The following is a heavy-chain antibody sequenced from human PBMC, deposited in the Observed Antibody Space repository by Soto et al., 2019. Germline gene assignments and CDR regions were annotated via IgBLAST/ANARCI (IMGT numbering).Heavy chain of an antibody. D-gene: IGHD3-3*01. Sequence: QVQLVQSGAGVKKPGASVKLSCKTSGYTFTDYYIHWVRQAPGQGLEWMGIIHPRNANTNYAQKFQGRVTMTRDTPTSTVYMDLSSLRSEDTAVYYCARSAQSDFWSGIGDYWGQGTLVTVSS. CDR1: GYTFTDYY. CDR2: IHPRNANT. V-gene: IGHV1-46*01. J-gene: IGHJ4*02. CDR3: ARSAQSDFWSGIGDY.